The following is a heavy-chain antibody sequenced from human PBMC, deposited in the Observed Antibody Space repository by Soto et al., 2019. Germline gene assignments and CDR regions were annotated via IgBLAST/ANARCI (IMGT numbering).Heavy chain of an antibody. CDR3: ARFPWYGDSTPPEDWFDP. CDR2: ISSSSSYI. Sequence: GGSLRLSCAASGFTFSSYSMHWVRQAPGKGLEWVSSISSSSSYIYYADSVKGRFTISRDNAKNSLYLQMNSLRAEDTAVYYCARFPWYGDSTPPEDWFDPWGQGTLVTVSS. V-gene: IGHV3-21*01. CDR1: GFTFSSYS. J-gene: IGHJ5*02. D-gene: IGHD4-17*01.